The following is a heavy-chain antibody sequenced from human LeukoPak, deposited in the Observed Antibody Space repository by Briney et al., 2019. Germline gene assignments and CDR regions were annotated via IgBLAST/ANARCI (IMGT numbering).Heavy chain of an antibody. Sequence: SETLSLTCTVSGYSISSGYYWGWIRQPPGKGLEWIGSIYHSGSTYYNPSLKSRVTISVDTSKNQFSLKLSSVTAADTAVYYCARDQWLRFFDYWGQGTLVTVSS. CDR2: IYHSGST. D-gene: IGHD5-12*01. J-gene: IGHJ4*02. CDR3: ARDQWLRFFDY. V-gene: IGHV4-38-2*02. CDR1: GYSISSGYY.